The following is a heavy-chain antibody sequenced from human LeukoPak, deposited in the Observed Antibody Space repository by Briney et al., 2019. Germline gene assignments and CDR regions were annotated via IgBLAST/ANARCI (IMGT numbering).Heavy chain of an antibody. Sequence: ASVKVSCKASGYTFTSYDINWVRQAPGQGLEWMGIINPSGGSTSYAQKFQGRVTVTRDTSTSTVYMELSSLRSEDTAVYYCARCCGGDWIWGQGTLVTVSS. J-gene: IGHJ4*02. D-gene: IGHD2-21*02. CDR2: INPSGGST. CDR1: GYTFTSYD. CDR3: ARCCGGDWI. V-gene: IGHV1-46*01.